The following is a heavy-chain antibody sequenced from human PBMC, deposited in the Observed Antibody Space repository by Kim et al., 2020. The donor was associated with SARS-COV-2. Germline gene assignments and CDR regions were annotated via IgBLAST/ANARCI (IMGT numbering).Heavy chain of an antibody. CDR1: GFTARNHY. J-gene: IGHJ3*01. V-gene: IGHV3-53*01. CDR2: LYSRTNV. CDR3: ARVRVTNKQAFSRGVLHA. Sequence: GGSLRLSCAASGFTARNHYMTWVRQAPGQGLEWVSILYSRTNVQYADSVRGRFTISRDDSRNTVELQMSSLRVEDTAIYYCARVRVTNKQAFSRGVLHA. D-gene: IGHD3-16*01.